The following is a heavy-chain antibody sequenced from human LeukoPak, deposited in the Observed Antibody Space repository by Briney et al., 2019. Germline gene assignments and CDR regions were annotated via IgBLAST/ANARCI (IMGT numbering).Heavy chain of an antibody. CDR3: ARENIGYCSSTSCPHFEY. V-gene: IGHV1-2*02. D-gene: IGHD2-2*01. CDR1: GYTFIDYY. Sequence: ASVKVSCKASGYTFIDYYMHWVRQAPGQGLEWMGWINPNSGGTNYAQKFQGRVTMTRDTSISTAYMDLSSLRSDDTAVYYCARENIGYCSSTSCPHFEYWGQGTLVTVSS. J-gene: IGHJ4*02. CDR2: INPNSGGT.